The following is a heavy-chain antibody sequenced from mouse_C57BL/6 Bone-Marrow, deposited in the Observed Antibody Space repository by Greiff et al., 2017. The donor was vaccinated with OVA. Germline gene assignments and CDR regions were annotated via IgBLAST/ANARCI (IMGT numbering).Heavy chain of an antibody. D-gene: IGHD2-1*01. CDR3: ARKGGNYPYWYFDV. V-gene: IGHV2-2*01. Sequence: VQLQESGPGLVQPSQSLSITCTVSGFSLTSYGVHWVRQSPGKGLEWLGVIWSGGSTDYNAAFISRLSISKDNSKSQVFFKMNSLQADDTAIYYCARKGGNYPYWYFDVWGTGTTVTVSS. J-gene: IGHJ1*03. CDR1: GFSLTSYG. CDR2: IWSGGST.